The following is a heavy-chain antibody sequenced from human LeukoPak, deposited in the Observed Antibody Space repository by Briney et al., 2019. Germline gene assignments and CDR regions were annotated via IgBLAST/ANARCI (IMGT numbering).Heavy chain of an antibody. CDR2: IRSKAYGGTT. J-gene: IGHJ4*02. Sequence: GALRLSCTASGFTFGDYAMSWFRQAPGKGLEWVGFIRSKAYGGTTEYAASVKGRFTISRDDSKSIAYLQMNSLKTEDTAVYYCTRSYSSGWYVYWGQGTLVTVSS. CDR1: GFTFGDYA. V-gene: IGHV3-49*03. CDR3: TRSYSSGWYVY. D-gene: IGHD6-19*01.